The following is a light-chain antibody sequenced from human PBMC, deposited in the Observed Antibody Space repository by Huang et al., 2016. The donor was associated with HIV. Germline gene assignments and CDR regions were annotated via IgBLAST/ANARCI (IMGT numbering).Light chain of an antibody. CDR3: QQSYSTVLT. V-gene: IGKV1-39*01. CDR2: AAA. CDR1: QRISKY. J-gene: IGKJ4*01. Sequence: DIQMTQSPSSLSASVGDRVTITCRASQRISKYLNWYQQKPGQAPKLLIFAAASLQSGVPSRFSGSGSGTDFTLTISGLQPEEFATYYCQQSYSTVLTFGGGTKVDIK.